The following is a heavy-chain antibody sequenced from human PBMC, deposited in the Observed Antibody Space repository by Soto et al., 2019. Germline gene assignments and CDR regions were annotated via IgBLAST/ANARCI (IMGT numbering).Heavy chain of an antibody. CDR3: AREGGSSWYGGGFDP. D-gene: IGHD6-13*01. J-gene: IGHJ5*02. Sequence: GGSLSLSCAASGFTFSSYGMHWVRQAPGKGLEWVAVIWYDGSNKYYADSVKGRFTISRDNSKNTLYLQMNSLRAEDTAVYYCAREGGSSWYGGGFDPWGQGTLVTVSS. CDR2: IWYDGSNK. V-gene: IGHV3-33*01. CDR1: GFTFSSYG.